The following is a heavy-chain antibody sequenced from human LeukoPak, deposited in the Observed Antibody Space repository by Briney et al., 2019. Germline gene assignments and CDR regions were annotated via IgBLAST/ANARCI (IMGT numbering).Heavy chain of an antibody. D-gene: IGHD3-9*01. CDR1: GGSISNYY. V-gene: IGHV4-34*01. J-gene: IGHJ4*02. CDR3: ARTSYYDILTGQGGREPSRIDY. CDR2: INHSGST. Sequence: SETLSLTCTVSGGSISNYYWSWIRQPPGKGLEWIGEINHSGSTNYNPSLKSRVTISVDTSKNQFSLKLSSVTAADTAVYYCARTSYYDILTGQGGREPSRIDYWGQGTLVTVSS.